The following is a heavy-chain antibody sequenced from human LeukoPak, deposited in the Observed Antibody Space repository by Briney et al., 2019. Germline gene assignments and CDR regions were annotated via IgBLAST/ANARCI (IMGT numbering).Heavy chain of an antibody. CDR2: ISYDGSNK. CDR3: AREGTPYYYDSSGYYS. CDR1: GFTFSTYA. J-gene: IGHJ4*02. Sequence: GGSLRLSCAASGFTFSTYAMHWVRQAPGKGLEWVAVISYDGSNKYYADSVKGRFTISRDNSKNSLYLQMNSLRAEDTAVYYCAREGTPYYYDSSGYYSWGQGTLVTVSS. V-gene: IGHV3-30-3*01. D-gene: IGHD3-22*01.